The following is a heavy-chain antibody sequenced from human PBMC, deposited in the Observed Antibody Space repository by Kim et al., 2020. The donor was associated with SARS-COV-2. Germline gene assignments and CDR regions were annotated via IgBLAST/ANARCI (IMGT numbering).Heavy chain of an antibody. CDR2: IYTSGST. D-gene: IGHD3-22*01. CDR3: ARDSGPLTMIVPHAFAI. Sequence: SETLSLTCTVSGGSISSYYWSWIRQPAGKGLEWIGRIYTSGSTNYNPSLKSRVTMSVDTSKNQFSLKLSSVTAADTAVYYCARDSGPLTMIVPHAFAIWGQGTMVTVSS. CDR1: GGSISSYY. V-gene: IGHV4-4*07. J-gene: IGHJ3*02.